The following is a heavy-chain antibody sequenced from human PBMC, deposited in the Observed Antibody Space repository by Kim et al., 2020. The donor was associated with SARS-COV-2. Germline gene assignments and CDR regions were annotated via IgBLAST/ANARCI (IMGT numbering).Heavy chain of an antibody. D-gene: IGHD3-9*01. CDR1: GGSISSSSYY. V-gene: IGHV4-39*01. CDR2: IYYSGST. Sequence: SETLSLTCTVSGGSISSSSYYWGWIRQPPGKGLEWIGSIYYSGSTYYNPSLKSRVTISVDTSKNQFSLKLSSVTAADTAVYYCARHSSMGYYDILTGQPEGAFDIWGQGTMVTVSS. J-gene: IGHJ3*02. CDR3: ARHSSMGYYDILTGQPEGAFDI.